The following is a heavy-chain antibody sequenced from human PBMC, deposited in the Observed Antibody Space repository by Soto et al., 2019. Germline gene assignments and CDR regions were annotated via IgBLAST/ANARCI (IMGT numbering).Heavy chain of an antibody. V-gene: IGHV4-59*08. Sequence: SETLSLTCTVSGDSLSNYYWSWIRQPPGKGLEWIGYIYYSGNTNYDPSLKSRVTMSVDTSKNQFSLTLSSVTAADTAVYFCALLTPINLSGLSYSYHYIGVWGKGITVTVSS. D-gene: IGHD2-15*01. CDR3: ALLTPINLSGLSYSYHYIGV. J-gene: IGHJ6*03. CDR2: IYYSGNT. CDR1: GDSLSNYY.